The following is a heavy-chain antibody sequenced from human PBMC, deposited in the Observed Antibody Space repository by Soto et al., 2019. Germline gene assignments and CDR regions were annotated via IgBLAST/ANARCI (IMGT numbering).Heavy chain of an antibody. CDR3: ARGEAYCGGDCPHDY. Sequence: ASVKVSCKASGYTFTSYDINWARQATGQRLEWMGWMNPNSGNTGYAQKFQGRVTMTRNTSISTAYMELSSLRSEDTAVYYCARGEAYCGGDCPHDYWGQGTLVTVSS. CDR2: MNPNSGNT. V-gene: IGHV1-8*01. J-gene: IGHJ4*02. D-gene: IGHD2-21*02. CDR1: GYTFTSYD.